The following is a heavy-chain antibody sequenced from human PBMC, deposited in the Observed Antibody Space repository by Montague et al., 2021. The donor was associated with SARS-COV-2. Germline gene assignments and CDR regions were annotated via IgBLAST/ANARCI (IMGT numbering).Heavy chain of an antibody. J-gene: IGHJ4*02. D-gene: IGHD3-3*01. Sequence: SLRLSCAASGFTFSSYAMSWVRQAPGKGLEWVSAISGSGGSTYYADSVKGRFTISRDNSKNTLYLQRNSLRAEDTAVYYCAKDQFVYDFWSGYGTIDYWGQGTPVTVSS. CDR1: GFTFSSYA. CDR3: AKDQFVYDFWSGYGTIDY. CDR2: ISGSGGST. V-gene: IGHV3-23*01.